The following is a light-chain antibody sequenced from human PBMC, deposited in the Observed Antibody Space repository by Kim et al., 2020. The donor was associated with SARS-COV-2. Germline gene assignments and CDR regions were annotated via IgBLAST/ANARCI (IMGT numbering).Light chain of an antibody. CDR3: NSRDSNDNVV. CDR1: SRISYY. CDR2: GKN. V-gene: IGLV3-19*01. J-gene: IGLJ2*01. Sequence: VALGQTVRITCQGDSRISYYATWYQPKPGQAPMLVIYGKNNRPSEIPDRFSGSSSGNTVSLTITGAQAEDQADYYCNSRDSNDNVVFGGGTQLTFL.